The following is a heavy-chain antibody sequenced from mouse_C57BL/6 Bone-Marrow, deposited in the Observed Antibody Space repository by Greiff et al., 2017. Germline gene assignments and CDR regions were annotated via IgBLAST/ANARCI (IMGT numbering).Heavy chain of an antibody. CDR1: GYTFTSYG. CDR3: ARDTTVVPYFDY. CDR2: IYPRSGNT. D-gene: IGHD1-1*01. V-gene: IGHV1-81*01. J-gene: IGHJ2*01. Sequence: QVQLKQSGAELARPGASVKLSCKASGYTFTSYGISWVKQRTGQGLEWIGEIYPRSGNTYYNEKFKGKATLTADKSSSNAYMELRSLTSEDSAVYFCARDTTVVPYFDYWGQGTTLTVSS.